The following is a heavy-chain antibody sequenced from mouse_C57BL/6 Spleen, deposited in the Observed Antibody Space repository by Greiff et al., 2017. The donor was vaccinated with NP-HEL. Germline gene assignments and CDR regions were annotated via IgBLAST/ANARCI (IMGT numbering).Heavy chain of an antibody. CDR1: GFTFSSYG. CDR2: ISSGGSYT. J-gene: IGHJ1*03. Sequence: EVKVVESGGDLVKPGGSLKLSCAASGFTFSSYGMSWVRQTPDKRLEWVATISSGGSYTYYPDSVKGRVTISRDNAKNTLYLQRSSLKSEDTAMYYSARNWDGYWYFDVWGTGTTVTVS. D-gene: IGHD4-1*01. V-gene: IGHV5-6*01. CDR3: ARNWDGYWYFDV.